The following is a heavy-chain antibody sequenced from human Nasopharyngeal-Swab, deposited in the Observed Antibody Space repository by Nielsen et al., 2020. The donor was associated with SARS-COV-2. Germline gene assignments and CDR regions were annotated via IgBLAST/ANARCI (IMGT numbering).Heavy chain of an antibody. J-gene: IGHJ3*02. CDR2: ISYDGSNG. V-gene: IGHV3-30-3*01. CDR3: ARGRAAEGARKDAFDI. CDR1: GISFNNYA. D-gene: IGHD1-14*01. Sequence: GGSLRLSCAASGISFNNYAMHWVRQAPGKGLEWVAVISYDGSNGFYEDSVKGRFTTSRDNSRNTLYLQMNSLRVEDRAEYYCARGRAAEGARKDAFDIWGQGTMVTVSS.